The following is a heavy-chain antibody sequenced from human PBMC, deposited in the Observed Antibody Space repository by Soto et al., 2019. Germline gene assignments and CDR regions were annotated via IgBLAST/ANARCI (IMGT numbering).Heavy chain of an antibody. CDR2: IKNKADGGTT. CDR3: TTALKDYGDYNYFDS. CDR1: GFTFSIAW. V-gene: IGHV3-15*01. Sequence: EVQLVESGGGLVKPGGSLRLSCGASGFTFSIAWMSWVRQAPGKGLESVGRIKNKADGGTTDYAAPVKGRFTISRDDSKNTLYLQMNSLKTEDTAVYYCTTALKDYGDYNYFDSWGQGTLVTVSS. J-gene: IGHJ4*02. D-gene: IGHD4-17*01.